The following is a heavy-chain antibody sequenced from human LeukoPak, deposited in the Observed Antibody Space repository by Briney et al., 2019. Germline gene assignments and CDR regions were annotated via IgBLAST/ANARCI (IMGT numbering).Heavy chain of an antibody. CDR2: ISGSSSYI. CDR1: GFTFSRYT. V-gene: IGHV3-21*01. Sequence: GGSLRLSCEASGFTFSRYTLNWVRQAPGKGLEWVSSISGSSSYIYYAESVKGRFTISRDNAKKSMYLQMNSLRVEDTAVYYCARDGLGNGDYFDYWGQGTLVTVFS. J-gene: IGHJ4*02. CDR3: ARDGLGNGDYFDY. D-gene: IGHD1-26*01.